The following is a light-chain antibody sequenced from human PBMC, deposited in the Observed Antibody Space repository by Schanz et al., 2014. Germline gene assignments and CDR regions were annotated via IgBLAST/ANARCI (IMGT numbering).Light chain of an antibody. Sequence: QSALTQPPSASGSPGQSVTISCTGTSSDVGNYNFVSWYQHHPGKAPKLMIYEVSKRPSGVPDRFSGSKSGNTASLTVSGLQAEDEADYYCSSYTSSSTLGYVVFGGGTKLTVL. CDR1: SSDVGNYNF. V-gene: IGLV2-8*01. J-gene: IGLJ2*01. CDR2: EVS. CDR3: SSYTSSSTLGYVV.